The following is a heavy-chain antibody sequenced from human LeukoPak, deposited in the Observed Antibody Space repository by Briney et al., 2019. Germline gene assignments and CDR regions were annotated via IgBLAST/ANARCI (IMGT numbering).Heavy chain of an antibody. Sequence: GLEWVAHISLTTTTVSYADSVKGRFTMSRDNAKKSLSLQMNSLRAEDTAVYYCARDGDWAFDYWGQGTLVTVSS. CDR2: ISLTTTTV. V-gene: IGHV3-48*01. D-gene: IGHD2-21*02. J-gene: IGHJ4*02. CDR3: ARDGDWAFDY.